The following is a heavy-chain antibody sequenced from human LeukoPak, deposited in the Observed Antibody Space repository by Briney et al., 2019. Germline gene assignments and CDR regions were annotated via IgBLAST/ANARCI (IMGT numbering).Heavy chain of an antibody. V-gene: IGHV3-30-3*01. CDR3: ARAPQGTRGSCGTYHMDV. J-gene: IGHJ6*02. CDR1: AFIFRNDA. CDR2: ISYDGSIK. Sequence: GGSLRLSCAASAFIFRNDAMHWVRQAPGKGLEWVAAISYDGSIKDYADSVKGRFTISRDNSQNTLDLQMNSLRGEDTGVYFCARAPQGTRGSCGTYHMDVWGQGTTVTVS. D-gene: IGHD3-10*01.